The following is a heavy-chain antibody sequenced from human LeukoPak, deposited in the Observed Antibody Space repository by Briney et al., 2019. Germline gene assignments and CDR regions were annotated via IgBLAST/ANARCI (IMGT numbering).Heavy chain of an antibody. CDR3: ARFGGYDFWSGSSLVDP. D-gene: IGHD3-3*01. CDR1: GGSISSYY. J-gene: IGHJ5*02. CDR2: IYYSGST. V-gene: IGHV4-59*01. Sequence: SETLSLTCTDSGGSISSYYWSWIRQPPGKGLEWIGYIYYSGSTNYNPSLKSRVTISVDTSKNQFSLNLSSVTAADTAVYDCARFGGYDFWSGSSLVDPWGQGTLVTVSS.